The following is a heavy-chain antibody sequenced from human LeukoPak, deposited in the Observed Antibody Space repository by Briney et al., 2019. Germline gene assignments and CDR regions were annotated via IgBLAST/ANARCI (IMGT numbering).Heavy chain of an antibody. CDR1: GYTFTGYY. Sequence: ASVKVSCKASGYTFTGYYMHWVRQAPGQGLEWMGWINPNSGGTNYAQKFQGGVTMTRDTSISTAYMELSRLRSDDTAVYYCARVSRVPAAGWGFDYWGQGTLVTVSS. V-gene: IGHV1-2*02. D-gene: IGHD2-2*01. J-gene: IGHJ4*02. CDR3: ARVSRVPAAGWGFDY. CDR2: INPNSGGT.